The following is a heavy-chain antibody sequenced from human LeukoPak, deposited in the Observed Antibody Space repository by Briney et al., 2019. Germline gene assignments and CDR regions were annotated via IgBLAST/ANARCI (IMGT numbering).Heavy chain of an antibody. CDR1: GGSISNYY. Sequence: PSETLSLTCTVSGGSISNYYWSWIRQPPGKGLEWIGYIYYSGSTYYNPSLKSRVTISVDTSKNQFSLKLSSVTAADTAVYYCARSPVIYYYGMDVWGQGSTVTVSS. CDR3: ARSPVIYYYGMDV. J-gene: IGHJ6*02. D-gene: IGHD2-21*01. CDR2: IYYSGST. V-gene: IGHV4-59*06.